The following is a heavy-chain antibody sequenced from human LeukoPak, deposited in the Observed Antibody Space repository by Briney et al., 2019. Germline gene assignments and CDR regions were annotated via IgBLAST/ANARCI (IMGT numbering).Heavy chain of an antibody. CDR2: IKQDGSEK. CDR1: GFTVSSYW. J-gene: IGHJ4*02. D-gene: IGHD1-26*01. CDR3: ARVGATIRIYFDY. V-gene: IGHV3-7*01. Sequence: GGSLRLSCAASGFTVSSYWMSWVRQAPGKGLEWVANIKQDGSEKYYVDSVKGRFTISRDNAKNSLYLQMNSLRAEDTAVYYCARVGATIRIYFDYWGQGTLVTVSS.